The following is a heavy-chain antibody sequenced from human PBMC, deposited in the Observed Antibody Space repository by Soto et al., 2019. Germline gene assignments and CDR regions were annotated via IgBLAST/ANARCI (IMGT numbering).Heavy chain of an antibody. CDR2: INSDGSST. D-gene: IGHD6-19*01. CDR3: AVAVAGPTAIGY. CDR1: GFTFSSYW. J-gene: IGHJ4*02. Sequence: EVQLVESGGGLVQPGGSLRLSCAASGFTFSSYWMHWVRQAPGKGLVWVSRINSDGSSTSYADSVKGRFTISRDNAKNTLYLQMNGRSAEDTAVYYCAVAVAGPTAIGYWGQGTLVTVSS. V-gene: IGHV3-74*01.